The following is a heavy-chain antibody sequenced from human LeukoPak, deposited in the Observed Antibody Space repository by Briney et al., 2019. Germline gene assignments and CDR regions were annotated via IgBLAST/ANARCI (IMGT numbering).Heavy chain of an antibody. CDR1: GGSISSRSYY. D-gene: IGHD1-26*01. V-gene: IGHV4-39*02. CDR2: IYYSENT. J-gene: IGHJ4*02. CDR3: AREKVGSTTFDY. Sequence: PSETLSLTCTVSGGSISSRSYYWGWIRQPPGKGLEWIGSIYYSENTYYIPSLKSRVTISVDTSKNQLSLKLSSVTAADTAVYYCAREKVGSTTFDYWGQGALVTVSS.